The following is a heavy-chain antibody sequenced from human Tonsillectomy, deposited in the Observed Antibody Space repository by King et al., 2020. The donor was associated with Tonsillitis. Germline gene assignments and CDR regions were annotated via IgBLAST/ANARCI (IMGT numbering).Heavy chain of an antibody. D-gene: IGHD3-3*01. CDR1: GFTFNNYS. J-gene: IGHJ6*02. Sequence: VQLVESGGGLVQPGGSLRLSCAASGFTFNNYSMNWVRQAPGKGLEWVSYISSSSSTIYYADSVKGRFTISRDIAKNSLYLQMNSLRAEDTAVYYCARDYDFWSGHYYYYYGMDVWGQGTTVTVSS. V-gene: IGHV3-48*01. CDR2: ISSSSSTI. CDR3: ARDYDFWSGHYYYYYGMDV.